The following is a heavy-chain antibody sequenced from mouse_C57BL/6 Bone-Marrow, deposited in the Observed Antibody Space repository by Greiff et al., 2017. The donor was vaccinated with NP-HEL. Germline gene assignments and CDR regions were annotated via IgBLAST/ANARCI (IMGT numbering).Heavy chain of an antibody. J-gene: IGHJ2*01. Sequence: EVKLMESGGDLVKPGGSLKLSCAASGFTFSSYGMSWVRQTPDKRLEWVATISSGGSYTYYPDSVKGRFTISRDNAKNTLYLQMSSLKSEDTAMYYCARGMVTTGAYWGQGTTLTVSS. CDR2: ISSGGSYT. CDR1: GFTFSSYG. D-gene: IGHD2-2*01. V-gene: IGHV5-6*02. CDR3: ARGMVTTGAY.